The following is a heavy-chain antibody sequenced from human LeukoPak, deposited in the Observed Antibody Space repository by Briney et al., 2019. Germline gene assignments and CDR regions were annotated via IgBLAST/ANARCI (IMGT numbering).Heavy chain of an antibody. CDR3: ASRSGSYTPNDY. CDR2: INHSGST. V-gene: IGHV4-34*01. J-gene: IGHJ4*02. Sequence: PSGTLSLTCAVYGGSFSGYYWSWIRQPPGKGLEWIGEINHSGSTNYNPSLKSRVTISVDTSKNQFSLKLSSMTAADTAVYYCASRSGSYTPNDYWGQGTLVTVSS. D-gene: IGHD1-26*01. CDR1: GGSFSGYY.